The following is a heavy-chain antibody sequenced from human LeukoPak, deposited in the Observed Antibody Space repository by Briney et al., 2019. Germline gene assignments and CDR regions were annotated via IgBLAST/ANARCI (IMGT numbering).Heavy chain of an antibody. CDR3: ARGGIPVYYYYMDV. CDR2: INPNSGGT. V-gene: IGHV1-2*02. Sequence: ASVKVSCKASGYTFTGYFMHWVRQAPGQGLEWMGWINPNSGGTNYAQKFQGRVTMTRDTSISTAYMELSRLRSDDTAVYYCARGGIPVYYYYMDVWGKGTTVTVSS. CDR1: GYTFTGYF. D-gene: IGHD1-14*01. J-gene: IGHJ6*03.